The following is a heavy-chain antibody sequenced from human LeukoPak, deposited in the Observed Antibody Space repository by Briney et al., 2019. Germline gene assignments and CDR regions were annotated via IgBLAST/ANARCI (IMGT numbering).Heavy chain of an antibody. J-gene: IGHJ4*02. Sequence: SVKVSCKASGGTFSSSAISWLRQAPGQGLEWMGGIIPIFHTSTYARKFQGRLTITADESTNTAYMELSSLRSDDTAIYYCARELLPGGFADYWGQGTLVTVSS. V-gene: IGHV1-69*13. CDR3: ARELLPGGFADY. CDR1: GGTFSSSA. CDR2: IIPIFHTS. D-gene: IGHD3-22*01.